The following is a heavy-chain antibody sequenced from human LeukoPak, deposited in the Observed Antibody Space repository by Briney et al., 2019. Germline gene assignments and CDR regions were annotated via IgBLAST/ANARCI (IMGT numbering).Heavy chain of an antibody. V-gene: IGHV3-9*01. CDR2: ISWNSGSI. J-gene: IGHJ6*02. CDR3: GRVRQQRLIGYYGMDV. D-gene: IGHD6-13*01. CDR1: GFTFDDYA. Sequence: PGGSLRLSCAASGFTFDDYAMHWVRQAPGKGVVWVSGISWNSGSIGYADSVKGRFTISRDNAKNSLYLQMNSLRAEDTAVYYCGRVRQQRLIGYYGMDVWGQGTTVTVSS.